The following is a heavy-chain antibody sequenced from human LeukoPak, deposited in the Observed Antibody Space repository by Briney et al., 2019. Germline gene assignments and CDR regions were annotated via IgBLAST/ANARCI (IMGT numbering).Heavy chain of an antibody. Sequence: SGTLSLTCTVSGGSISSYYWSWIRQTAGKGLEWIGRIYTSGSTNYNPSLKSRVTMSVDTSKNQFSLKLSSVTAADTAVYYCARSVYSYGTYYFDYWGQGTLVTVSS. CDR3: ARSVYSYGTYYFDY. D-gene: IGHD5-18*01. J-gene: IGHJ4*02. V-gene: IGHV4-4*07. CDR1: GGSISSYY. CDR2: IYTSGST.